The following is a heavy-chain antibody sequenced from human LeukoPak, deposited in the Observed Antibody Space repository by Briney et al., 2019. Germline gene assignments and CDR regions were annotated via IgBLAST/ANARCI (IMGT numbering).Heavy chain of an antibody. CDR1: GLTFSSYA. Sequence: GGSLRLSCAASGLTFSSYAMNWVRRAPGKGLEWVSVIGAGGAFTHYADSVKGRFTISSDNSKNTLYLQMNSLRAEDTALYFCAKESNAFDIWGQGTMVTVSS. V-gene: IGHV3-23*01. J-gene: IGHJ3*02. CDR2: IGAGGAFT. CDR3: AKESNAFDI.